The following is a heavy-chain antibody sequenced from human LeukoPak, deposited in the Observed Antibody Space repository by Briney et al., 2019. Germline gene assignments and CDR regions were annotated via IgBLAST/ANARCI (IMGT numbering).Heavy chain of an antibody. Sequence: GGSLRLSCAASGFTFSSYWMSWVRQAPGKGLEWVANIKQDGSEKYYVDSVKGRFTISRDNAKNSLYLQMNSLRAEDTAVYYCARDKRYSSGWHYYYYMDVWGKGTTVTISS. V-gene: IGHV3-7*01. D-gene: IGHD6-19*01. CDR2: IKQDGSEK. CDR3: ARDKRYSSGWHYYYYMDV. J-gene: IGHJ6*03. CDR1: GFTFSSYW.